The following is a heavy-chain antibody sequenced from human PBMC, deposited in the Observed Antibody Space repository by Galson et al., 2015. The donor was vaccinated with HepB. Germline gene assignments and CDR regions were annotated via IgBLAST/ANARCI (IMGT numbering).Heavy chain of an antibody. CDR3: ARDEGAYIPRGFDY. Sequence: SVKVSCKASGYTFTSYGISWVRQAPGQGLEWMGWISGYNGNTNYAQKLQGRVTMTADTSTSTAYMELRSLRSDDTAVYYCARDEGAYIPRGFDYWGQGTLVTVSS. CDR2: ISGYNGNT. J-gene: IGHJ4*02. D-gene: IGHD1-26*01. CDR1: GYTFTSYG. V-gene: IGHV1-18*01.